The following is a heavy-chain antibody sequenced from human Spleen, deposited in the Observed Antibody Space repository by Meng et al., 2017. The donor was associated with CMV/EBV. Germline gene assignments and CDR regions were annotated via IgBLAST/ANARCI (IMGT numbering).Heavy chain of an antibody. Sequence: GESLKISCAASGFTCRRYAMRWVRQAPGKGLEWVAFIRYDGSNKYYADSVKGRFTISRDNSKNTLYLQMNSLRAEDTAVYYCARDGLDHKSIVVIMDVWGQGTTVTVSS. D-gene: IGHD2-15*01. CDR1: GFTCRRYA. CDR2: IRYDGSNK. V-gene: IGHV3-30*02. J-gene: IGHJ6*02. CDR3: ARDGLDHKSIVVIMDV.